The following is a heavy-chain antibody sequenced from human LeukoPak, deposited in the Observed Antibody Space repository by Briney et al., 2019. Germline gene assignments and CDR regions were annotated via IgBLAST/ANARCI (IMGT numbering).Heavy chain of an antibody. CDR3: ARGLRIVDS. CDR2: ISSGGVST. CDR1: GFTFSSYA. D-gene: IGHD3-16*02. Sequence: GGSLRLSCAASGFTFSSYAMSWVRQAPGEGLEWVSSISSGGVSTYYADSVKGRFTISRDNSKNMPYLQMNSLRAEDTALYYCARGLRIVDSWGQGTLVTASS. V-gene: IGHV3-23*01. J-gene: IGHJ4*02.